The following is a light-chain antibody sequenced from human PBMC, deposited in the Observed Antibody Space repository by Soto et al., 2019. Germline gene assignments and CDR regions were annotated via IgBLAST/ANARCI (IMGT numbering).Light chain of an antibody. J-gene: IGLJ2*01. Sequence: QSALTQPRSVSGSPGQSVTIYCTGTSSDVGGYNYVSWYQQHPGKAPKLMIYDVSKRPSGVPDRFSGSKSGNTASLTISGLQAEDEADYYCCSYAGSYTVFGEGTKLTVL. CDR3: CSYAGSYTV. CDR2: DVS. V-gene: IGLV2-11*01. CDR1: SSDVGGYNY.